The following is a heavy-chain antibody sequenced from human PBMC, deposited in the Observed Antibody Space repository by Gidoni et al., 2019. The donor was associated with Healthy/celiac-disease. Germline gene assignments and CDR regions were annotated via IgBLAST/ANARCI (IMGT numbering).Heavy chain of an antibody. CDR3: TTDQVLVVPAADDAFDI. V-gene: IGHV3-15*01. D-gene: IGHD2-2*01. CDR2: IKSKTDGGTT. J-gene: IGHJ3*02. Sequence: EVQLVESGGGLVRPGGSLRLSCAASGFTFSNAWMSWVRPAPGKGLEWVGRIKSKTDGGTTDYAAPVKGRFTISRDDSKNTLYLQMNSLKTEDTAVYYCTTDQVLVVPAADDAFDIWGQGTMVTVSS. CDR1: GFTFSNAW.